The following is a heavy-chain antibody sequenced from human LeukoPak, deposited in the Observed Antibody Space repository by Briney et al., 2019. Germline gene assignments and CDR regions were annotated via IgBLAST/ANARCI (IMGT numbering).Heavy chain of an antibody. Sequence: SETLSLTCTVSGGSISSSSYYWGWIRQPPGKGLEWIGSIYYSGSTYYNPSLKSRVTISVDTSKNQLPLKLSSVTAADTAVYYCARTPLKMATATNRFDPGGQGTLVTVSS. CDR2: IYYSGST. V-gene: IGHV4-39*01. CDR1: GGSISSSSYY. CDR3: ARTPLKMATATNRFDP. J-gene: IGHJ5*02. D-gene: IGHD5-24*01.